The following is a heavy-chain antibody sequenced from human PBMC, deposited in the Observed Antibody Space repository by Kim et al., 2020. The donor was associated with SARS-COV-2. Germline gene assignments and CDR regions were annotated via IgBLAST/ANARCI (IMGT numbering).Heavy chain of an antibody. D-gene: IGHD3-3*01. Sequence: ASVKVSCKASAYTFTGYYLHWVRQAPGQGLEWMGWINPNSGGTNYAQKFQGRVTMTRDTSISTAYMELSRLRSDDTAVYYCARAYYDFWSGSGYGMDVWGQYITITGS. J-gene: IGHJ6*02. CDR2: INPNSGGT. V-gene: IGHV1-2*02. CDR1: AYTFTGYY. CDR3: ARAYYDFWSGSGYGMDV.